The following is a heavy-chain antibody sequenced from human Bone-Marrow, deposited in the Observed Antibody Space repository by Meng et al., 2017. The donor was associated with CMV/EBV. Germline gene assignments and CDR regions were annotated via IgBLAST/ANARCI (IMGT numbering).Heavy chain of an antibody. V-gene: IGHV1-46*01. CDR1: GYTFTSYY. Sequence: ASVKVSCKASGYTFTSYYMHWVRQAPGQGLEWMGIINPSGGSTSYAQKFQGRVTMTRDTSTSTVYMELSSLRSEDTAVYYCARDGGHDYRYYYYGMDVWGQGTTVTVSS. CDR3: ARDGGHDYRYYYYGMDV. D-gene: IGHD4-11*01. CDR2: INPSGGST. J-gene: IGHJ6*02.